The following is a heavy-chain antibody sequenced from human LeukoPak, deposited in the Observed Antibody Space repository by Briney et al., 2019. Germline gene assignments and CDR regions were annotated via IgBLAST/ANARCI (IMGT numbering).Heavy chain of an antibody. V-gene: IGHV4-59*11. D-gene: IGHD5-12*01. CDR2: IYYSGST. CDR3: ARVRGVATYYFDY. Sequence: SETLSLTCTVSGGSISSHYWSWIRQPPGKGLEWIGYIYYSGSTNYNPSLKSRVTISVDTSKNQFSLKLSSVTAADTAVYYCARVRGVATYYFDYWGQGTQVAVSS. CDR1: GGSISSHY. J-gene: IGHJ4*02.